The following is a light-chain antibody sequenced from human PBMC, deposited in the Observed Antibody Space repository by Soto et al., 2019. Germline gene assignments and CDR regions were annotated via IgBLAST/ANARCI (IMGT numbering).Light chain of an antibody. CDR1: QSVSSN. Sequence: DIVMTQSPATLSVSPGERATLSCRASQSVSSNLAWYQQKPGQAPRLLIYRASTRATGIPARFSGSGSGTDFTLTISSLQSEDFAVYYCQHYNNWLPWTFRQGTKVEIK. CDR2: RAS. J-gene: IGKJ1*01. CDR3: QHYNNWLPWT. V-gene: IGKV3-15*01.